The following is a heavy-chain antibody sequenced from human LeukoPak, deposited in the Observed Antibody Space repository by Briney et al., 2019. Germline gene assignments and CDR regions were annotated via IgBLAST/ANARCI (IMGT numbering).Heavy chain of an antibody. V-gene: IGHV4-59*01. CDR2: IYYSGST. CDR1: GGSISSYY. J-gene: IGHJ4*02. CDR3: ARRGGYSRPFDY. Sequence: PSETLSLTCTVSGGSISSYYWSWIRQPPGKGLEGIGYIYYSGSTNYNPSLTSQGTISVDTSKNQFSLKLSSVTAADTAVYYCARRGGYSRPFDYWGQGTLVTVSS. D-gene: IGHD5-18*01.